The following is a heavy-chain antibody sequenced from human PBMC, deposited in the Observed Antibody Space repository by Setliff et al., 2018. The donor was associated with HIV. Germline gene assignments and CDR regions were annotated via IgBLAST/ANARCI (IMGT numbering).Heavy chain of an antibody. CDR3: ARGRRIAVAGTGGKSYYFDY. V-gene: IGHV1-8*02. CDR1: GYTFTSYD. Sequence: ASVKVSCKASGYTFTSYDINWVRQATGQGLEWMGWMNPNSGNTGYAKKFQGRVTMTRNTSISTAYMELSSLRSEDTAVYYCARGRRIAVAGTGGKSYYFDYWGQGTLVTVSS. J-gene: IGHJ4*02. CDR2: MNPNSGNT. D-gene: IGHD6-19*01.